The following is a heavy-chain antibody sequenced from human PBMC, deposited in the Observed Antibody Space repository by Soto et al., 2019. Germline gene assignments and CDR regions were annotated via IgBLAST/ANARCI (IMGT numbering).Heavy chain of an antibody. J-gene: IGHJ5*02. CDR3: ARDRLGFPDWFDA. V-gene: IGHV1-18*01. Sequence: QVQLVQSGAEVKKPGASVKVSCKASGYTFTNYGISWVRQAPGQGLEWMGWINTYNGDRNYAQKLQGRVTMTTDTSTSTAYMEVRSLRSDDTAVYYCARDRLGFPDWFDARGQGTLVTVSS. CDR1: GYTFTNYG. CDR2: INTYNGDR. D-gene: IGHD3-9*01.